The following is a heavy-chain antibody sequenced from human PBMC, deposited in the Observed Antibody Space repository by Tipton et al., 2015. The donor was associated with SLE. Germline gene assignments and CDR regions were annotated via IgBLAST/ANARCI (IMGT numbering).Heavy chain of an antibody. CDR1: GFTFSDYY. J-gene: IGHJ3*02. D-gene: IGHD3-22*01. Sequence: GSLRLSCAASGFTFSDYYMSWIRQAPGKGLEWVSYISSSGSTIYYADSVKGRFTISRDNAKNSLYLQMNSLRAEDTAVYYCARVLPYYDSSGYYSSDAFDIWGQGTMVTVSS. CDR2: ISSSGSTI. V-gene: IGHV3-11*01. CDR3: ARVLPYYDSSGYYSSDAFDI.